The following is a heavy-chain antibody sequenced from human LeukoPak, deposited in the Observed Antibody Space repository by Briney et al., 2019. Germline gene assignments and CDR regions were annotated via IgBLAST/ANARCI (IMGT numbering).Heavy chain of an antibody. J-gene: IGHJ4*02. CDR3: ARGYYDTSAYSNPFDF. CDR1: GDSTSNYY. V-gene: IGHV4-4*09. Sequence: TSETLSLTCTVSGDSTSNYYWSWIRQTPGKGLEWIGYIHTSGSTYYNPSLKSRVTIPVDMSKNQFSLKLSSVTAADTAVYYCARGYYDTSAYSNPFDFWGQGTLVTVSP. D-gene: IGHD3-22*01. CDR2: IHTSGST.